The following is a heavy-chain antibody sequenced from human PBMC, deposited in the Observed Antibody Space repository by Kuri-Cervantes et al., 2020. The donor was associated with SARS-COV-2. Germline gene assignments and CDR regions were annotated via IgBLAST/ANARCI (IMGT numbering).Heavy chain of an antibody. CDR1: GFSLSTSGMC. CDR2: IDWDDDK. CDR3: VRIRAATVIADY. V-gene: IGHV2-70*11. J-gene: IGHJ4*02. D-gene: IGHD4-11*01. Sequence: SGPTRVKPTQTLTLTCAFSGFSLSTSGMCVAWIRQPPGKALEWLARIDWDDDKYYKTSLNTRLSISKDTSKDQVVLTMTNMDPVDTATYYCVRIRAATVIADYWGQGTLVTVSS.